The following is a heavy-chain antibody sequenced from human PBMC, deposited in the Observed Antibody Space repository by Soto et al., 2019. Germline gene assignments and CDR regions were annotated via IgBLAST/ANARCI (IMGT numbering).Heavy chain of an antibody. CDR3: AKDHSPLRFLEWLPKFSPFDY. CDR2: ISGGGGST. J-gene: IGHJ4*02. D-gene: IGHD3-3*01. CDR1: GFTFSSYA. V-gene: IGHV3-23*01. Sequence: EVQLLESGGGLVQPGGSLRLSCAASGFTFSSYAMSWVRQAPGKGLEWVSAISGGGGSTYYADSVKGRFTISRDNSKNTRYLQRNTLRAEDTAVYYCAKDHSPLRFLEWLPKFSPFDYWVQGTLVTVSS.